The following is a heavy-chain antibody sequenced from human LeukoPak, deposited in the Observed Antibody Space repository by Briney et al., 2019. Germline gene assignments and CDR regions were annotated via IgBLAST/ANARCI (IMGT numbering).Heavy chain of an antibody. CDR3: ARSWFGVDY. CDR2: ISGSSSYI. Sequence: GGSLRLSCEASGFTFSSYGMNWVRQAPGKGLEWVSSISGSSSYIYYADSVKGRFTISRDNAKNSLYLQMSSLRAEDTAVYYCARSWFGVDYWGQGTLVTVSS. V-gene: IGHV3-21*01. D-gene: IGHD3-10*01. CDR1: GFTFSSYG. J-gene: IGHJ4*02.